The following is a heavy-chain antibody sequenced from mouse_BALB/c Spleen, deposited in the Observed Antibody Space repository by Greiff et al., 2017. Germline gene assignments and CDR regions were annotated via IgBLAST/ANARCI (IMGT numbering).Heavy chain of an antibody. V-gene: IGHV1-54*03. Sequence: QVQLKQSGAELVRPGTSVKVSCKASGYAFTNYLIEWVKQRPGQGLEWIGVINPGSGGTNYNEKFKGKATLTADKSSSTAYMQLSSLTSDDSAVYFCARDIPWIYAMDYWGQGTSVTVSS. CDR3: ARDIPWIYAMDY. CDR2: INPGSGGT. J-gene: IGHJ4*01. CDR1: GYAFTNYL.